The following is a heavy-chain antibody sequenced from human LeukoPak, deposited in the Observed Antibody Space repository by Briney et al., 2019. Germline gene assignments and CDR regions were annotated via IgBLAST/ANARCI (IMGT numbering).Heavy chain of an antibody. CDR1: GFTFSDYY. V-gene: IGHV3-11*06. D-gene: IGHD2/OR15-2a*01. CDR2: ISSSSSYI. CDR3: ARDQAFLAFDI. Sequence: GGSLRLSCAASGFTFSDYYMSWIRQAPGKGLEWVSSISSSSSYIYYADSVKGRFTISRDNAKNSLYLQMNSLRAEDTVVYYCARDQAFLAFDIWGQGTMVTVSS. J-gene: IGHJ3*02.